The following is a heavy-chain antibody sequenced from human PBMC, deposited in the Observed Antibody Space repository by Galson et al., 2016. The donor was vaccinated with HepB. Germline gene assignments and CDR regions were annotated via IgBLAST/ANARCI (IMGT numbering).Heavy chain of an antibody. Sequence: SVKVSCKASGNTFTNYGINWVRQAPGQGLEWMGWLSNYTGTTNYAQRFQGRVTMTKDTSTSTAHMELRSLRYDDTAVYYCARGSAIGPLAKFDYWGQGTLVTVSS. CDR3: ARGSAIGPLAKFDY. CDR1: GNTFTNYG. CDR2: LSNYTGTT. J-gene: IGHJ4*02. D-gene: IGHD3-3*01. V-gene: IGHV1-18*01.